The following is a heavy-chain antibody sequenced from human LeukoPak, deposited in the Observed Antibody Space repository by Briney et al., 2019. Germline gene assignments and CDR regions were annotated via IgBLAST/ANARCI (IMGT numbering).Heavy chain of an antibody. CDR2: IYPGDSDT. J-gene: IGHJ4*02. CDR1: GYSFTSYW. V-gene: IGHV5-51*01. Sequence: GESLKISCKGSGYSFTSYWIGWVRQMPGKGLEWMGIIYPGDSDTRYSPSFQGQVTISADKPISTAYLQWSSLKASDTAMYYCARREYYYDSSGYPGAYFDYWGQGTLVTVSS. D-gene: IGHD3-22*01. CDR3: ARREYYYDSSGYPGAYFDY.